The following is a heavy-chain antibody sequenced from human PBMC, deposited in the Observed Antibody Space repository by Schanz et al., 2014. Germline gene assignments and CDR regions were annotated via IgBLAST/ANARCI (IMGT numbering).Heavy chain of an antibody. CDR2: ISGSGGST. D-gene: IGHD2-8*01. CDR1: GFTFSSYA. Sequence: EVQLLESGGGLVQPGGSLRLSCAASGFTFSSYAMSWVRQAPGKGLEWVSAISGSGGSTYYADSVKGRFTISRDNSKNTLYLQMNSLETEDTAVYYWTTDNGHFAFDFWGQGTMVTVSS. V-gene: IGHV3-23*01. J-gene: IGHJ3*01. CDR3: TTDNGHFAFDF.